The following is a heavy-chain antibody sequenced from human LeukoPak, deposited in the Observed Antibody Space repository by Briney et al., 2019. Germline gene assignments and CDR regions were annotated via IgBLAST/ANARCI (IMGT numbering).Heavy chain of an antibody. D-gene: IGHD4-17*01. J-gene: IGHJ4*02. CDR3: ARDMVSTVTMATDY. CDR1: GFTFSSYG. V-gene: IGHV3-30*02. CDR2: IRYDGSNK. Sequence: GGSLRLSCAASGFTFSSYGMYWVRQAPGKGLEWVAFIRYDGSNKYYADSVKGRFTISRDNAKNSLYLRMNSLRAEDTAVYYCARDMVSTVTMATDYWGQGTLVTVSS.